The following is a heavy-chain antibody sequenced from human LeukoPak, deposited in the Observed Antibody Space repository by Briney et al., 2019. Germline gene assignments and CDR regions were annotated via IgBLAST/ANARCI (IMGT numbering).Heavy chain of an antibody. J-gene: IGHJ3*01. CDR1: GFPFTTSW. V-gene: IGHV3-74*01. D-gene: IGHD6-13*01. CDR2: IESDGTST. CDR3: ARDQYSSTWYRGAFDV. Sequence: GSLGLSRAAPGFPFTTSWMHWFRQAPGKGLVWVSRIESDGTSTTYADSVKGRFTISRDNAKNTLYLQMNSLRAEDTAVYYCARDQYSSTWYRGAFDVWGQGTMVSVSS.